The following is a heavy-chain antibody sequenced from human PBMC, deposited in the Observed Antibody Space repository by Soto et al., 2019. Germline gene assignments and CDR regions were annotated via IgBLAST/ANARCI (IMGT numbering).Heavy chain of an antibody. V-gene: IGHV3-74*01. CDR3: AREGIVGATTYFTNYYGMDV. CDR2: INSDGSST. CDR1: GFTFSSYW. J-gene: IGHJ6*02. D-gene: IGHD1-26*01. Sequence: EVQLVESGGGLVQPGGSLRLSCAASGFTFSSYWMHWVRQAPGKGLVWVSRINSDGSSTSYADSVKGRFTISRDNAKNTLYLQMNSLRAEDTAVYYCAREGIVGATTYFTNYYGMDVLGQGTTVTVSS.